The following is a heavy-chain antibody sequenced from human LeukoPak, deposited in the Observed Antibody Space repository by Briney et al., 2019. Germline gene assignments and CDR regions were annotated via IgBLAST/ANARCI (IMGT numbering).Heavy chain of an antibody. Sequence: GGSLRLSCAASGFTFSSYATHWVRQAPGKGLEYVSAISSNGGSTYYANSVKGRFTISRDNSKNTLYLQMGSLRAEDMAVYYCARDLYGDLRYYFDYWGQGTLVTVSS. CDR3: ARDLYGDLRYYFDY. CDR2: ISSNGGST. D-gene: IGHD4-17*01. CDR1: GFTFSSYA. V-gene: IGHV3-64*01. J-gene: IGHJ4*02.